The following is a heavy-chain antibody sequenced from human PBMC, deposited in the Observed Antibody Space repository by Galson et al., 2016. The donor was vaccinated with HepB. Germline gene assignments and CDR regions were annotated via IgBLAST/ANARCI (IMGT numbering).Heavy chain of an antibody. V-gene: IGHV3-33*01. CDR3: ARVPKWDVWYFDV. Sequence: SLRLSCAASEFTFDSHVVHWVRQPPGKGLEWVAVIWHDGSNTYYRDSVKGRFSISRDISKNILSLQMNSLRADDTAVYYCARVPKWDVWYFDVWGRGTLVTVSS. CDR2: IWHDGSNT. CDR1: EFTFDSHV. J-gene: IGHJ2*01. D-gene: IGHD1-26*01.